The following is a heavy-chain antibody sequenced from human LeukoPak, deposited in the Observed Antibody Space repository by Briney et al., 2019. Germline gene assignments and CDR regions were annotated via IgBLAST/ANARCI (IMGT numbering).Heavy chain of an antibody. CDR3: ARRLTTGTNDY. Sequence: SETLSLTCTASDDSISSYYWSWIRQPPGKGLEWIGYIYYTGTTNYNPSLKSRLTISVDTSKSQVSLRLSSVTAADTAVYYCARRLTTGTNDYWGQGTLVTVSS. D-gene: IGHD1-7*01. V-gene: IGHV4-59*08. CDR2: IYYTGTT. J-gene: IGHJ4*02. CDR1: DDSISSYY.